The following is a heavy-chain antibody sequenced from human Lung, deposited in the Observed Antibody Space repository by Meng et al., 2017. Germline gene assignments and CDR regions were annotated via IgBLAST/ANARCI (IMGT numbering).Heavy chain of an antibody. J-gene: IGHJ2*01. Sequence: VQLQESGPGLVKPSPLLSLPCTVSGGSISSSNYYWSWIRQPPGKGLEWSGHIYNSGSTYYNPSLKSRITISVDTSKNQFSLKLSSVTAADTAVYYCARGQKGYFDLWGRGTLVTVSS. CDR3: ARGQKGYFDL. CDR1: GGSISSSNYY. V-gene: IGHV4-30-4*01. CDR2: IYNSGST.